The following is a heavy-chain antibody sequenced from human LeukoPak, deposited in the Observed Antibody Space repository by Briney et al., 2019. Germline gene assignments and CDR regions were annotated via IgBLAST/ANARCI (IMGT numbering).Heavy chain of an antibody. V-gene: IGHV3-23*01. CDR1: GFNFSNHA. D-gene: IGHD3-3*02. J-gene: IGHJ5*02. CDR2: ISGSGGST. CDR3: AKDGIFSGGSGWYDN. Sequence: GGSLRLSCAASGFNFSNHAMSWVRQAPGKGLECVSVISGSGGSTYYADSVKGRFTISRGNSKNTLYLQMNSLRAEDTAVYYCAKDGIFSGGSGWYDNWGQGTLVTVSS.